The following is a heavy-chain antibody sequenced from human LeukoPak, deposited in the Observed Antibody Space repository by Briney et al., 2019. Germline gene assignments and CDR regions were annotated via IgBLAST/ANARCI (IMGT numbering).Heavy chain of an antibody. Sequence: GGSLRLSCAASGFTVSSNYMSWVRQAPGKGLEWVSVIYSGGSTYYADSVKGRFTISRDNSKNTLYLQMNSLRSEDTAVYYCARAITMVRGVIMTTIPFPANWGQGTLVTVSS. J-gene: IGHJ4*02. D-gene: IGHD3-10*01. CDR2: IYSGGST. CDR3: ARAITMVRGVIMTTIPFPAN. V-gene: IGHV3-53*05. CDR1: GFTVSSNY.